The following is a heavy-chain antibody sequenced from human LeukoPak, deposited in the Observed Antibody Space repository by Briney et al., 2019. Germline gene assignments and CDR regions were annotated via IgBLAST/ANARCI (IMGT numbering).Heavy chain of an antibody. V-gene: IGHV3-33*06. Sequence: GRSLRLSCAASGFNFSSYGMHWVRQAPGKGLEWVAVIWYDGSNKYYADSVKGRFTISRDNSKNTLYLQMNSLRAEDTAVYYCAKGVAISTYLLYAFDIWGQGTMVTVSS. D-gene: IGHD2/OR15-2a*01. CDR2: IWYDGSNK. CDR1: GFNFSSYG. J-gene: IGHJ3*02. CDR3: AKGVAISTYLLYAFDI.